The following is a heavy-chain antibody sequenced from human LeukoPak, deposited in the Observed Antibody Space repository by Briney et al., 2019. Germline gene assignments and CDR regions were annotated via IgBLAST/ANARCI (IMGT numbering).Heavy chain of an antibody. V-gene: IGHV4-59*11. CDR1: GGSISSHY. D-gene: IGHD1-26*01. J-gene: IGHJ4*02. CDR2: IYYSGST. Sequence: SETLSLTCTVSGGSISSHYWSWIRQPPGKGLEWIGYIYYSGSTNYNPSLKSRVTISVDTSKNQFSLKLSSVTAADTAVYYCAKGGQWEQLLLFDYWGQGTLVTVSP. CDR3: AKGGQWEQLLLFDY.